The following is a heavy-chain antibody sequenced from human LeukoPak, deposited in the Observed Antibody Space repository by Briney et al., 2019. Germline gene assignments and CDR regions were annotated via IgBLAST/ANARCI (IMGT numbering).Heavy chain of an antibody. V-gene: IGHV3-23*01. J-gene: IGHJ4*02. CDR3: ARRGLIAARPTGFDY. CDR2: ISISGVGT. CDR1: RFTFSSYA. Sequence: PGGSLRLSCAASRFTFSSYAMSWVRQAPGKGLEWVSAISISGVGTYYADSVKGRFTISRDNSKNTLYLQMNSLRAEDTAVYYCARRGLIAARPTGFDYWGQGTLVTVSS. D-gene: IGHD6-13*01.